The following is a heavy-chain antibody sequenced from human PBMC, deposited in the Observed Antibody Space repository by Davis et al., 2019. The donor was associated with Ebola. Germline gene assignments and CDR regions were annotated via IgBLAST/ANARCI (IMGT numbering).Heavy chain of an antibody. CDR2: ISYGGIT. D-gene: IGHD3-22*01. J-gene: IGHJ4*02. V-gene: IGHV4-30-4*01. Sequence: PSETLSLTCSVSGGSISSGEHFWTWIRQTPEKGLEWIGHISYGGITQYNPSFESRLTILVNTSKNQFSLQLSSVTAADTAVYYCARDLAFESHSAGYLRRGYFDHWGQGTLVTVSS. CDR3: ARDLAFESHSAGYLRRGYFDH. CDR1: GGSISSGEHF.